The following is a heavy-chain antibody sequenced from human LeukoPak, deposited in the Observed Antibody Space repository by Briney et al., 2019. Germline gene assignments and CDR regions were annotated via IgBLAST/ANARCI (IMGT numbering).Heavy chain of an antibody. V-gene: IGHV1-69*06. CDR3: ARGITGTERHDYYYYMDV. CDR1: GGTFSSYA. Sequence: SVKVSCKASGGTFSSYAISWVRQAPGQGLEWMGGIIPIFGTANYAQKFQGRVTITADKSTSTAYMELSSLRSEDTAVYYCARGITGTERHDYYYYMDVWGKGTTVTVSS. J-gene: IGHJ6*03. CDR2: IIPIFGTA. D-gene: IGHD1-20*01.